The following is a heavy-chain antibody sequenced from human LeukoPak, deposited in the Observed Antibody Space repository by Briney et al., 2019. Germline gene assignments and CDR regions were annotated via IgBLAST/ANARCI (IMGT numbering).Heavy chain of an antibody. CDR1: GFTVSSNY. J-gene: IGHJ3*02. Sequence: PGGSLRLSCAASGFTVSSNYMSWVRQAPGKGLEWVSVIYSGGSTYYADSVKGRFTISRDNAKNSLYLQMNSLRAEDTAVYYCARWYIAARTAFDIWGQGTMVTVSS. D-gene: IGHD6-6*01. V-gene: IGHV3-53*01. CDR3: ARWYIAARTAFDI. CDR2: IYSGGST.